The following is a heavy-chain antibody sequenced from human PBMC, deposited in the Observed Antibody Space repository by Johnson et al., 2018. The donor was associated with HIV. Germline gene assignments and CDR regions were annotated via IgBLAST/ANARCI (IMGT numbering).Heavy chain of an antibody. CDR1: GFSFSSYA. CDR2: ISYDGGLK. Sequence: QVQLVESGGGVVQPGRSLRLSCAASGFSFSSYAMHWVRQAPGKGLEWVTVISYDGGLKYYADSVKGRFTISRDNSKNTLYLQMNSLRAEDTAVYYCARAHDAFDIWGQGTMVTVSS. V-gene: IGHV3-30*04. J-gene: IGHJ3*02. CDR3: ARAHDAFDI.